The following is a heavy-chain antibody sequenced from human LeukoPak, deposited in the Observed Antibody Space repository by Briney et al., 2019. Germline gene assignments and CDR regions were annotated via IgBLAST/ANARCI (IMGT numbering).Heavy chain of an antibody. CDR1: GFTFSSYA. V-gene: IGHV3-23*01. J-gene: IGHJ1*01. Sequence: GGSLRLSCAASGFTFSSYAMSWVRQVPGKGLEWVSAISGSGVSTYYADSVKGRFTISRDNSKNTLYLQMNSLRAEDTAVYYCAKDVSSTPEYFQHWGQGTLVTVFS. CDR3: AKDVSSTPEYFQH. CDR2: ISGSGVST. D-gene: IGHD5/OR15-5a*01.